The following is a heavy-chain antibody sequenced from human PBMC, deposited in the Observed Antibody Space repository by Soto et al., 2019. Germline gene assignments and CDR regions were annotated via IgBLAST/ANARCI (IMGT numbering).Heavy chain of an antibody. D-gene: IGHD6-13*01. CDR3: ARAPSNSWYGPNWFDP. Sequence: QVQLQESGPGLVKPSETLSLTCTVSGGSISSYYLSWIRQPPGKGLEWIGYIYYSGSTNYNPSLKSRVTISVDTSKNQFSLKLSSVTAADTAVYYCARAPSNSWYGPNWFDPWGQGTLVTVSS. V-gene: IGHV4-59*01. CDR2: IYYSGST. CDR1: GGSISSYY. J-gene: IGHJ5*02.